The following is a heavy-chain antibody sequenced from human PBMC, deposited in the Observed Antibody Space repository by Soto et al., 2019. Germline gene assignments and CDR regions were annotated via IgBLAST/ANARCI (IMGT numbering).Heavy chain of an antibody. J-gene: IGHJ4*02. V-gene: IGHV3-9*01. CDR1: GFTFDDYA. Sequence: GGSLRLSCAASGFTFDDYAMHWVRQAPGKGLEWVSGISWNSGSIGYADSVKGRFTISRDNAKNSLYLQMNSLRAVDTALYYCAKANYDYVWGSYRPALFDYWGQGTLVTVSS. CDR3: AKANYDYVWGSYRPALFDY. D-gene: IGHD3-16*02. CDR2: ISWNSGSI.